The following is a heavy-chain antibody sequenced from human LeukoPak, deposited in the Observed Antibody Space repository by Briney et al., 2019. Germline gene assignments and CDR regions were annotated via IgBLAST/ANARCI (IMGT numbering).Heavy chain of an antibody. CDR1: GGSIGSYY. V-gene: IGHV4-59*08. CDR3: ARQGYSSSWYRFDP. D-gene: IGHD6-13*01. Sequence: SETLSLTCTVSGGSIGSYYWSWIRQPAGKGLEWIGYIYYSGSTNYNPSLKSRVTISVDTSKNQFSLKLSSVTAADTAVYYCARQGYSSSWYRFDPWGQGTLVTVSS. J-gene: IGHJ5*02. CDR2: IYYSGST.